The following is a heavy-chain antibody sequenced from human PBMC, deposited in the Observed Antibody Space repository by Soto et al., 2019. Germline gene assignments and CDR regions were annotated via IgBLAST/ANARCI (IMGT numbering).Heavy chain of an antibody. Sequence: SETLSLTCAVSGGSISSGGYSWSWIRQPPGKGLEWIGYIYYSGSTYYNPSLKSRVTISADTSNNQFSLRLNSVTAADTAVYYCARQHYYDSSGYYSWNWGQGTLVTVSS. CDR1: GGSISSGGYS. CDR3: ARQHYYDSSGYYSWN. CDR2: IYYSGST. D-gene: IGHD3-22*01. V-gene: IGHV4-30-2*03. J-gene: IGHJ4*02.